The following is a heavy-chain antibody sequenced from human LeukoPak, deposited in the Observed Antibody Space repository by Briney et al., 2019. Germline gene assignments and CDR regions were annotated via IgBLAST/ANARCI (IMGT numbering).Heavy chain of an antibody. CDR2: INPSGGST. J-gene: IGHJ4*02. V-gene: IGHV1-46*01. Sequence: GASVKVSCKASGYTFTSYYMHWVRQAPGQGLEWMGIINPSGGSTSYAQKFQGRVTMTRDMSTSTVYMELSSLRVEDTAVYYCTRVKGYCSSTSCYGGFFDYWGQGTLVTVSS. CDR3: TRVKGYCSSTSCYGGFFDY. D-gene: IGHD2-2*01. CDR1: GYTFTSYY.